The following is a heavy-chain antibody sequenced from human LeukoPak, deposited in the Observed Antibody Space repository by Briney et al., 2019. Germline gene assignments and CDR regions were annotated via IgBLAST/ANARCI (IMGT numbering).Heavy chain of an antibody. CDR1: GGSISSYY. CDR2: IYYSGST. J-gene: IGHJ4*02. Sequence: SETLSLTCTVSGGSISSYYWSWIRQPPGKGLEWIGDIYYSGSTNYNPSLKSRVTISVDTSKNQFSLRLSSVTAADTAVYYCARQSYYYDSSGYYLYYFDYWGQGTLVTVSS. CDR3: ARQSYYYDSSGYYLYYFDY. V-gene: IGHV4-59*08. D-gene: IGHD3-22*01.